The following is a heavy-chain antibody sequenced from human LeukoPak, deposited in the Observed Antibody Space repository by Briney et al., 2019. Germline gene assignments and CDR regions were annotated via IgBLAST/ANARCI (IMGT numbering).Heavy chain of an antibody. Sequence: ASVKVSCKASGYTFTSYGISWVRQAPGQGLEWMGWISAYNGNTNYAQKIQGRVTMTTDTSTSTAYMELRSLRSDDTAVYYCARGSAVVPAAEDYYGMDVWGQGTTVTVSS. CDR1: GYTFTSYG. CDR2: ISAYNGNT. J-gene: IGHJ6*02. V-gene: IGHV1-18*01. D-gene: IGHD2-2*01. CDR3: ARGSAVVPAAEDYYGMDV.